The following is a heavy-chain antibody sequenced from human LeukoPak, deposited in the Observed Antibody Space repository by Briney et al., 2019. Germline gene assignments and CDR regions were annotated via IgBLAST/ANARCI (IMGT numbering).Heavy chain of an antibody. CDR3: ARDVRGSSSWYPWFDP. Sequence: SETLSLTCAVYGGSFSGYYWSWIRQPPGKGLEWIGEINHSGSTNYNPSLKSRVTISVDTSKNQFSLKLSSVTAADTAVYYCARDVRGSSSWYPWFDPWGQGTLVTVSS. D-gene: IGHD6-13*01. CDR2: INHSGST. V-gene: IGHV4-34*01. CDR1: GGSFSGYY. J-gene: IGHJ5*02.